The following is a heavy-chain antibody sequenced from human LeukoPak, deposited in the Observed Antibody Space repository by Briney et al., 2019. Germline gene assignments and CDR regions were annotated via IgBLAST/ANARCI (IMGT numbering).Heavy chain of an antibody. CDR2: ISGSGGST. D-gene: IGHD6-19*01. J-gene: IGHJ4*02. CDR1: GFTFSSYA. V-gene: IGHV3-23*01. CDR3: AKDAKWLDTKYYFDY. Sequence: GGSLRLSCAASGFTFSSYAMSWVRQAPGKGLEWVSAISGSGGSTYYADYVKGRFTISRDNSKDTLYLQMNSLRAEDTAVYYCAKDAKWLDTKYYFDYWGQGTLVTVSS.